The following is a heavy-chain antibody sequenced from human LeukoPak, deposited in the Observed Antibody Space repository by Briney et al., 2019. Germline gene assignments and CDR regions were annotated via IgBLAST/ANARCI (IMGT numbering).Heavy chain of an antibody. Sequence: SETLSLTCTVSGVSISSGGYYWSWIRQHPGKGLEWVGYIYYSGSTYYNPSLKSRVTISVDTSKNQFSLKLSSVTAADTAVYYCARGEQGDYTDYWGQGTLVTVSS. V-gene: IGHV4-31*03. CDR3: ARGEQGDYTDY. J-gene: IGHJ4*02. CDR2: IYYSGST. CDR1: GVSISSGGYY. D-gene: IGHD4-17*01.